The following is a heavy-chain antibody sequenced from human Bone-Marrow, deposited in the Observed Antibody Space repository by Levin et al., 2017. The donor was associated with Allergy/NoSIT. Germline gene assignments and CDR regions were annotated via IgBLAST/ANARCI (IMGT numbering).Heavy chain of an antibody. J-gene: IGHJ4*02. D-gene: IGHD3-16*01. CDR1: GSRFTSDW. V-gene: IGHV5-51*01. CDR2: IYPGDSDT. CDR3: ARSALGVIPPYYFDY. Sequence: GESLKISCKGSGSRFTSDWIGWVRQMPGKGLEWMGLIYPGDSDTRYSPSFQGQVTISADRSISTAYLQWSSLKASDTAIYYCARSALGVIPPYYFDYWGQGTLVTVSS.